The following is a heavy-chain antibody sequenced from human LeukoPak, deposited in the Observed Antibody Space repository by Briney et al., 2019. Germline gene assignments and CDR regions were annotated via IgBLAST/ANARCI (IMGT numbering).Heavy chain of an antibody. Sequence: EGSLRLSCAASGFTFSSYEMNWVRQAPGKGLEWVSYISSSGSTIYYADSVKGRFTISRDNAKNSLYLQMNSLRAEDTAVYYCASSDYGDYGDYWGQGTLVTVSS. CDR1: GFTFSSYE. D-gene: IGHD4-17*01. V-gene: IGHV3-48*03. J-gene: IGHJ4*02. CDR3: ASSDYGDYGDY. CDR2: ISSSGSTI.